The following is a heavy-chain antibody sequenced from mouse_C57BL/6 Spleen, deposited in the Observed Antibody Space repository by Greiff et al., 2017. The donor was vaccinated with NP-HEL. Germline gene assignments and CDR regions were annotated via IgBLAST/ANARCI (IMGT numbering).Heavy chain of an antibody. D-gene: IGHD2-12*01. J-gene: IGHJ2*01. V-gene: IGHV1-15*01. CDR1: GYTFTVYE. CDR3: TRPYYREYYFDY. Sequence: VQLQQSGAELVRPGASVTLSCKASGYTFTVYEMHWVKQTPVHGLEWIGAIDPETGGTAYNQKFKGKAILTADKSSSTAYMELRSLTSEDSAVYYCTRPYYREYYFDYWGQGTTLTVSS. CDR2: IDPETGGT.